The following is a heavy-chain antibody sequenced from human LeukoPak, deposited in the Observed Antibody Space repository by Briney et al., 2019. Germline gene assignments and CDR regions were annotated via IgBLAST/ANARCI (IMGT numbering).Heavy chain of an antibody. V-gene: IGHV4-59*08. J-gene: IGHJ4*02. Sequence: SETLSLTCTVSGGSMRSYYWSWIRQPPGKGLEWIGYIYYSGSTIYNPSLKSRVTISLDTSKNQFSLKMNSVTAADTAVYYCARAQYSSSSLYYFDYWGQGTLVTVSS. D-gene: IGHD6-6*01. CDR1: GGSMRSYY. CDR2: IYYSGST. CDR3: ARAQYSSSSLYYFDY.